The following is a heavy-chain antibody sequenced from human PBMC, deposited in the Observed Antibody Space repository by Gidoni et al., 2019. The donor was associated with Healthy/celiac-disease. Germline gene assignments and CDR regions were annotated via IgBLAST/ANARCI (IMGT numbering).Heavy chain of an antibody. CDR1: GGSISSGGYS. Sequence: QLQLQESGSGLAKPSQTLSLTCAVPGGSISSGGYSWRWIRQPPGKGLEWIGYIYHSGSTYYNPSLKRPVTISVDRSKNQFSLKLSSVTAADTAVYYCARGTGGPMGYYFDYWGQGTLVTVSS. V-gene: IGHV4-30-2*01. D-gene: IGHD2-15*01. J-gene: IGHJ4*02. CDR2: IYHSGST. CDR3: ARGTGGPMGYYFDY.